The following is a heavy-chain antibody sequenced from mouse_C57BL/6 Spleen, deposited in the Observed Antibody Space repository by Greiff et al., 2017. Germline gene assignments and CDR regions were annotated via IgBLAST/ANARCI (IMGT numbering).Heavy chain of an antibody. J-gene: IGHJ2*01. CDR3: AKRAPGCFDY. CDR2: IYPGGGYT. V-gene: IGHV1-63*01. Sequence: VQLQQSGAELVRPGTSVKMSCKASGYTFTNYWIGWAKQRPGHGLEWIGDIYPGGGYTNYNEKFKGKATLTADKSPSTAYMQFSGLTSEDSAVYYGAKRAPGCFDYWGQGTTLTVSS. CDR1: GYTFTNYW. D-gene: IGHD1-2*01.